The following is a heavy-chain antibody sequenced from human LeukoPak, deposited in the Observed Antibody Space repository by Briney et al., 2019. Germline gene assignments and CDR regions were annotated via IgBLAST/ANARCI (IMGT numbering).Heavy chain of an antibody. D-gene: IGHD6-19*01. CDR3: ARERFGYSSGWFFDY. J-gene: IGHJ4*02. CDR2: MYTSGST. Sequence: SETLSLTCTVSGGSISSYYRSWIRQPAGKGLERIGRMYTSGSTNYNPSLKSRVTMSVDTSKNQFSLKLSSVTAADTALYYCARERFGYSSGWFFDYWGQGTLVTVSS. CDR1: GGSISSYY. V-gene: IGHV4-4*07.